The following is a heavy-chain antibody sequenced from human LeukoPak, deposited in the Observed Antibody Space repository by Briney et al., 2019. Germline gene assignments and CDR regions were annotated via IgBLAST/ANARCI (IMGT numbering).Heavy chain of an antibody. CDR2: TYSNGRT. CDR3: ARVTYGSGTYGAFDY. J-gene: IGHJ4*02. V-gene: IGHV3-53*01. D-gene: IGHD3-10*01. CDR1: GFTVSSNY. Sequence: GGSLRLSCAASGFTVSSNYMSWVRQAPGKGLEWVSVTYSNGRTYYADSVKGRFTISRDISKNTLYLQMNSLRAEDTAVYYCARVTYGSGTYGAFDYWGQGTLVTVSS.